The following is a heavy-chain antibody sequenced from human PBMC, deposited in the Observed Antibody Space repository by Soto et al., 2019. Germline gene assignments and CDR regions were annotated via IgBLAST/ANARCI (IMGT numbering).Heavy chain of an antibody. CDR3: AIVNPGYSYGNY. J-gene: IGHJ4*02. CDR2: INSDGSTT. V-gene: IGHV3-74*01. CDR1: GFTFSSYW. D-gene: IGHD5-18*01. Sequence: EVQLVESGGGLVQPGGSLRLSCAASGFTFSSYWMLWVRQAPGKGLVWVSRINSDGSTTSYADSVKGRFTISRDNAKNTLYLQMNSLRAEDTAVYYCAIVNPGYSYGNYWGQGTLVTVSS.